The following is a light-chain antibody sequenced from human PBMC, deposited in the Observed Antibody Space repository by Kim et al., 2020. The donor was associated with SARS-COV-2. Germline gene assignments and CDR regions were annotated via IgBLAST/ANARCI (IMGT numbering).Light chain of an antibody. V-gene: IGKV3-11*01. CDR3: QQRGNWPWT. CDR1: RSISNY. Sequence: EVVLTQSPATLSLSPGERATLSCRASRSISNYLAWYQQKPGQPPRLLIYDASDRATGIPVRFSGSGSGTDFTLTISSLEPEDCAVYYCQQRGNWPWTFAQGTKVEI. J-gene: IGKJ1*01. CDR2: DAS.